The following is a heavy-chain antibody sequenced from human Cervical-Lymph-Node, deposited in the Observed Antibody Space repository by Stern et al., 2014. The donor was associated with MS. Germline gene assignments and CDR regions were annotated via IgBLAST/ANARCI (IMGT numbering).Heavy chain of an antibody. CDR3: ARESAASTYAMDV. Sequence: EVQLVESGGGLLQPGGSLRLSCAASGFTFRSYSMNWVRQPPGKGLEWVSYISDTRNSIYYADSVRGRFTIPRNNAKNSLFLQMDSLRAEDTAVYYCARESAASTYAMDVWGQGTKVTVSS. CDR1: GFTFRSYS. CDR2: ISDTRNSI. V-gene: IGHV3-48*01. D-gene: IGHD2-2*01. J-gene: IGHJ6*02.